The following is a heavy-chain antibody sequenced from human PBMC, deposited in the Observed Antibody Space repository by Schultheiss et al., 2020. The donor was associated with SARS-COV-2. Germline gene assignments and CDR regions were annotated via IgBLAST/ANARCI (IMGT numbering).Heavy chain of an antibody. CDR3: ARDRAATIDY. J-gene: IGHJ4*02. V-gene: IGHV4-34*01. CDR1: GGSFSGYY. Sequence: SETLSLTCAVYGGSFSGYYWSWIRQPPGKGLEWIGYIYYSGSTYYNPSLKSRVTISVDKSKNQFSLQLNSVTPEDTAVYYCARDRAATIDYWGQGTLVTVSS. CDR2: IYYSGST. D-gene: IGHD3-10*01.